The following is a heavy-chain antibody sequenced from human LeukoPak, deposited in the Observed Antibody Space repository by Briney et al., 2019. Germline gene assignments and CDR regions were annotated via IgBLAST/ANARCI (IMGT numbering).Heavy chain of an antibody. V-gene: IGHV3-15*01. CDR3: TARYCRSTSCYGEYFQR. CDR2: IKSKTDGGTT. D-gene: IGHD2-2*01. J-gene: IGHJ1*01. CDR1: GFTFSNAW. Sequence: GGPLRPSCAASGFTFSNAWMSWVRQAPGKGLEWVGRIKSKTDGGTTAYAAPVKGRFTISRDDSKNTRYLQMNSLKTEDTAVYYCTARYCRSTSCYGEYFQRWGQGTLVTVSS.